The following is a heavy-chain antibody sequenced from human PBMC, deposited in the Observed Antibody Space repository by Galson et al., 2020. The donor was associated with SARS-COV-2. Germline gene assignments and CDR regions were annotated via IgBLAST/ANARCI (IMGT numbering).Heavy chain of an antibody. CDR1: GFIFSSYA. J-gene: IGHJ4*02. CDR3: ARIQALWFGEFSGYFDS. V-gene: IGHV3-30-3*01. D-gene: IGHD3-10*01. CDR2: ISYDGSND. Sequence: GESLKISCAASGFIFSSYAMHWVRQAPGKGLEWVAVISYDGSNDNYAHSVKGRFTISRDNSKNTLYLQMNSLRAEDTAVYYCARIQALWFGEFSGYFDSWGQGTLVTVSS.